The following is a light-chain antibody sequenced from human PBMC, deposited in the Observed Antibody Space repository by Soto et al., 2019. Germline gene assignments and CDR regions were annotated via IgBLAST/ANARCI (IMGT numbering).Light chain of an antibody. CDR2: AAS. J-gene: IGKJ5*01. V-gene: IGKV1-39*01. CDR1: QSITRF. CDR3: QQNYSPPPIT. Sequence: DIQMTQSPSSLSASEGDRVTITCRASQSITRFLNWYQQKPGKAPKLLIYAASSLQSGVPSRFSGSGSGTDFTLTISSLQPEDFATYYCQQNYSPPPITFGQGTRLEI.